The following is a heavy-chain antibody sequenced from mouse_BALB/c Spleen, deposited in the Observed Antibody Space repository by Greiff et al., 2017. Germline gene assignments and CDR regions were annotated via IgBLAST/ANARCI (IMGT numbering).Heavy chain of an antibody. V-gene: IGHV5-12-1*01. CDR3: ARLGLVYAMDY. D-gene: IGHD1-1*02. J-gene: IGHJ4*01. CDR1: GFAFSSYD. CDR2: ISSGGGST. Sequence: VQLKESGGGLVKPGGSLKLSCAASGFAFSSYDMSWVRQTPEKRLEWVAYISSGGGSTYYPDTVKGRFTISRDNAKNTLYLQMSSLKSEDTAMYYCARLGLVYAMDYWGQGTSVTVSS.